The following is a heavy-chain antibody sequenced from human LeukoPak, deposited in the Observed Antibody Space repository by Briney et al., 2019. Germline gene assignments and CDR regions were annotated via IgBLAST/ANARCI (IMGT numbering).Heavy chain of an antibody. D-gene: IGHD3-22*01. J-gene: IGHJ3*02. CDR3: ARALGYYYDSSGYYAQSRAFDI. V-gene: IGHV1-69*04. CDR1: GGTFSSYA. CDR2: IIPILGIA. Sequence: SVKVSCKASGGTFSSYAISWVRQAPGQGLEWMGRIIPILGIANYAQKFQGRVTITADKSTSIAYMELSSLRSEDTAVYYCARALGYYYDSSGYYAQSRAFDIWGQGTMVAVSS.